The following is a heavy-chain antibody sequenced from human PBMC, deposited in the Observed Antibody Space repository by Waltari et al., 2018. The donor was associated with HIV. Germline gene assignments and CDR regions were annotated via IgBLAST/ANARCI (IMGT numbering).Heavy chain of an antibody. CDR2: IWYDGGNR. CDR1: GFTFSSYG. D-gene: IGHD6-19*01. J-gene: IGHJ4*02. Sequence: QLQLVESGGGVVQPGRSLRLSCAASGFTFSSYGMHWVRRAPGKGLEWVAVIWYDGGNRYYADSVKGRFTISRDNSKNTLYLQMNSLRAEDTAVYYCARAVVGRNFDYWGQGTLVTVSS. CDR3: ARAVVGRNFDY. V-gene: IGHV3-33*01.